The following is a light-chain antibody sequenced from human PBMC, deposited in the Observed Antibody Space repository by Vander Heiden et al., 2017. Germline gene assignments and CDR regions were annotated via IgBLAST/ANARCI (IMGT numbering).Light chain of an antibody. CDR1: QSVNDK. CDR2: GAS. V-gene: IGKV3-15*01. J-gene: IGKJ1*01. Sequence: EIERTQDPVTMAVSPGERATLSCRAGQSVNDKLACYHQNTGQGPRLLIYGASTRATGIPARFSGSGSGTEFTLIISSLQSEDFAVYYCQHYNTWPPWTFGQGTKVDMK. CDR3: QHYNTWPPWT.